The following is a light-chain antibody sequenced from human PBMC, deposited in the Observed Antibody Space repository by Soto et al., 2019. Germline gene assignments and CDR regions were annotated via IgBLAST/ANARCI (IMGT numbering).Light chain of an antibody. V-gene: IGKV1-5*03. Sequence: DIQMTQSPSTLSASVGDRVSITCRASQSISRQLAWYQQKPGKAPNLLIYQASNLETGVPSRFTGSGSWTEFTLTISSLQPDDLATYYWLQYQSYWTFGQGTKVDVK. CDR2: QAS. CDR3: LQYQSYWT. CDR1: QSISRQ. J-gene: IGKJ1*01.